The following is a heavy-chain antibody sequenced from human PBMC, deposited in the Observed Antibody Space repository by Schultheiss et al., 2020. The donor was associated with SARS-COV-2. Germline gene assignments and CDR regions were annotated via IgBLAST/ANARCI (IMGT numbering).Heavy chain of an antibody. CDR1: GGSFSGYY. V-gene: IGHV3-23*01. CDR2: ISGSGGST. CDR3: ASVSGWDHKIDY. D-gene: IGHD6-19*01. Sequence: ETLSLTCAVYGGSFSGYYWSWIRQAPGKGLEWVSAISGSGGSTYYADSVKGRFTISRDNSKNTLYLQMNSLRAEDTAVYYCASVSGWDHKIDYWGQGTLVTVSS. J-gene: IGHJ4*02.